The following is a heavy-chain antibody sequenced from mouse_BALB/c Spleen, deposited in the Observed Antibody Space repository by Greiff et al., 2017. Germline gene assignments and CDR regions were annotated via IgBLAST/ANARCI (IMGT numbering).Heavy chain of an antibody. Sequence: EVQRVESGGGLVKPGGSLKLSCAASGFTFSDYYMYWVRQTPEKRLEWVATISDGGSYTYYPDSVKGRFTISRDNAKYNLYLQMSSLKSEDTAMYYCARDTSFGNSGTFDVWGAGTTVTVSS. CDR1: GFTFSDYY. CDR3: ARDTSFGNSGTFDV. D-gene: IGHD2-1*01. J-gene: IGHJ1*01. CDR2: ISDGGSYT. V-gene: IGHV5-4*02.